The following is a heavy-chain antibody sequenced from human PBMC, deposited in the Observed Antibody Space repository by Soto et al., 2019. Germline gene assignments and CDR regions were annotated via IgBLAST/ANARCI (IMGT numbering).Heavy chain of an antibody. J-gene: IGHJ4*02. D-gene: IGHD6-13*01. CDR2: ISYDGSNK. CDR3: AKSDSSSEYYFDY. CDR1: GFTFSSYG. V-gene: IGHV3-30*18. Sequence: GGSLRLSCAASGFTFSSYGMHWVRQAPGKGLEWVAVISYDGSNKYYADSVKGRFTISRDNSKNTLYLQMNSLRAEDTAVYYCAKSDSSSEYYFDYWGQGTLVTVSS.